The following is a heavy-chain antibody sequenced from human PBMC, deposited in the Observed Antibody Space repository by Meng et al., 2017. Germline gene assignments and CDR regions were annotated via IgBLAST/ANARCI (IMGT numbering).Heavy chain of an antibody. Sequence: QVQLVQSGAELKKPGSSVKVSCKASGGTFSSYAISRVRQATGQGLEWMGGIIPIFGTATYAQKFQGRVTITADKSTSTAYMELSSLRSEDTAVYYCHSGWYQAGDDYWGQGTLVTVSS. CDR2: IIPIFGTA. CDR3: HSGWYQAGDDY. CDR1: GGTFSSYA. J-gene: IGHJ4*02. V-gene: IGHV1-69*06. D-gene: IGHD6-19*01.